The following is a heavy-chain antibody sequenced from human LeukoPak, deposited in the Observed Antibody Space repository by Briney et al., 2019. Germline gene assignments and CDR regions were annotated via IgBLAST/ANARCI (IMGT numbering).Heavy chain of an antibody. CDR1: GYTFTSYG. CDR2: ISAYNDNT. D-gene: IGHD2-21*02. CDR3: ARDWPLAYCGVDCHYYYNYMDV. J-gene: IGHJ6*03. Sequence: ASVKVSCKASGYTFTSYGISWVRQAPGQGLEWMGWISAYNDNTNYAQKLQGRVTMATDTSTSTAYMELRSLRSDDTAVYYCARDWPLAYCGVDCHYYYNYMDVWGNGTTVTVSS. V-gene: IGHV1-18*01.